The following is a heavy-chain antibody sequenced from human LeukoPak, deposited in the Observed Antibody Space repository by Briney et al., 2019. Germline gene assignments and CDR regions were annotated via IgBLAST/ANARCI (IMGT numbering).Heavy chain of an antibody. Sequence: GGSLRLSCAASGFTFDDYAMHWVRQAPGKGLEWVSGISWNSGSIGYADSVKSRFTISRDNAKNSLYLQMNSLRAEDTALYYCAKERVYGYYMDVWGKGTTVTVSS. CDR1: GFTFDDYA. D-gene: IGHD2-8*01. CDR3: AKERVYGYYMDV. V-gene: IGHV3-9*01. J-gene: IGHJ6*03. CDR2: ISWNSGSI.